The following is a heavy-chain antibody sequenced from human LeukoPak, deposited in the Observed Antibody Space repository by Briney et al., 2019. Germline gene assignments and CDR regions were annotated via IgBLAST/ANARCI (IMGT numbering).Heavy chain of an antibody. CDR2: ISGSGGII. CDR3: GRDYRYAGHESVY. Sequence: PGGSLRLSCAASGFTFSDHYMSWIRQAPGKGLEWVSYISGSGGIIYYADSVKGRFTISRDNAKNSVYLQMNSLRAEDTAVYYCGRDYRYAGHESVYWGQGTLVTVSS. J-gene: IGHJ4*02. CDR1: GFTFSDHY. D-gene: IGHD5-12*01. V-gene: IGHV3-11*01.